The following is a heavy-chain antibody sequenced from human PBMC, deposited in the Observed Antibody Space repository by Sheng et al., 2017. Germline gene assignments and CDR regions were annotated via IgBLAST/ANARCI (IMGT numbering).Heavy chain of an antibody. Sequence: QVQLVQSGAEVKKPGSSVKVSCKASGGTFSSYTISWVRQAPGQGLEWMGRIIPILGIANYAQKFQGRVTITADKSTSTAYMELSSLRSEDTAVYYCAHAMVRGVTLFDYWGQGTLVTVSS. D-gene: IGHD3-10*01. V-gene: IGHV1-69*02. CDR3: AHAMVRGVTLFDY. J-gene: IGHJ4*02. CDR2: IIPILGIA. CDR1: GGTFSSYT.